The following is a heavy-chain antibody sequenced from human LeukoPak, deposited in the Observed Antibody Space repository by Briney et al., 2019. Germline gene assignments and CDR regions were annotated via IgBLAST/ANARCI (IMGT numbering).Heavy chain of an antibody. Sequence: ASVKVSCKASGYTFTSYGISWVRQAPGQGLEWMGWISAYNGNTNYAQKLQGRVTMTTDTSTSTAYMELRSLRSDDTAVYYCARGDSSGWYATDFDYWGQGTLVTVSS. D-gene: IGHD6-19*01. V-gene: IGHV1-18*01. CDR1: GYTFTSYG. CDR3: ARGDSSGWYATDFDY. CDR2: ISAYNGNT. J-gene: IGHJ4*02.